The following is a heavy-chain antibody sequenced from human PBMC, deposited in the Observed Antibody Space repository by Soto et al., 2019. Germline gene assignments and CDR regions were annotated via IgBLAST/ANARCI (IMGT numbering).Heavy chain of an antibody. CDR1: CYTFPSYG. J-gene: IGHJ5*02. CDR2: ISAYNGNT. V-gene: IGHV1-18*04. D-gene: IGHD5-12*01. CDR3: ARLGDIVADNWFDP. Sequence: GASVKVSFKASCYTFPSYGISCVRQAPGQGLEWMGWISAYNGNTNYAQKLQGRVTMTTDTSTSTAYMELRSLRSDDTAVYYCARLGDIVADNWFDPWGQGTLVTVSS.